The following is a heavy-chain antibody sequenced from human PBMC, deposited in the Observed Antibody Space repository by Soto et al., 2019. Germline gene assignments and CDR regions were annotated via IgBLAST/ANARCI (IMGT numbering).Heavy chain of an antibody. V-gene: IGHV1-8*01. CDR2: MSPNSGNT. D-gene: IGHD3-10*01. J-gene: IGHJ4*02. CDR1: GYTFTNYD. Sequence: ASVNVSCKASGYTFTNYDINWARQATGQGLEWMGWMSPNSGNTGHAQKFQGRVTLTRDTPINTAYMELSSRRSDDTAVYYCARGYYGSGSYYNFWGQGTLVTVSS. CDR3: ARGYYGSGSYYNF.